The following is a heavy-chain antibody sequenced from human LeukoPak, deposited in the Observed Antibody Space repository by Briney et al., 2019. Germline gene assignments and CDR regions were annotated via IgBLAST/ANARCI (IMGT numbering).Heavy chain of an antibody. CDR3: ASAATSRGSSCIGY. CDR2: ISSSSSYI. D-gene: IGHD6-6*01. Sequence: GGSLRLSCAASGFTFSSYSMNWVRQAPGKGLEWVSSISSSSSYIYYADSVKGRFTISRDNAKNSLYLQMNSLRAEGTAVYYCASAATSRGSSCIGYWGQGTLVTVSS. J-gene: IGHJ4*02. V-gene: IGHV3-21*01. CDR1: GFTFSSYS.